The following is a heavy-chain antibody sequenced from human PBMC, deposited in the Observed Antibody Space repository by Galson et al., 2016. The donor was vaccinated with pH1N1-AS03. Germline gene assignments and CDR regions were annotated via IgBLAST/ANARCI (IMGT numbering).Heavy chain of an antibody. Sequence: SVKVSCKASGYIFTGFYVHWVRQAPGQGVEWMGWINPNNGVTNYAQKFQAWVTMTGDTSISTAYMELYGLKSDDTAVYYCARDPRGPCSSATCATTYYFGMDVWGQGTTVIVSS. D-gene: IGHD1-26*01. CDR2: INPNNGVT. CDR3: ARDPRGPCSSATCATTYYFGMDV. J-gene: IGHJ6*02. CDR1: GYIFTGFY. V-gene: IGHV1-2*04.